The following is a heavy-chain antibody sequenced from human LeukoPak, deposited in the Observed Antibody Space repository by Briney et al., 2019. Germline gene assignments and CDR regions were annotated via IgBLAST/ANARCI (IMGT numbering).Heavy chain of an antibody. CDR3: AREPGIGYAFDI. Sequence: GGSLRLSCVVSGFTFASSWMTWVRQAPGKGLEWVANIKEDGSEKHYVDSVKGRFTISRDNAKNSLYLQMNSLRAEDTAVYYCAREPGIGYAFDIWGQGTMVTASS. D-gene: IGHD3-10*01. CDR1: GFTFASSW. J-gene: IGHJ3*02. CDR2: IKEDGSEK. V-gene: IGHV3-7*01.